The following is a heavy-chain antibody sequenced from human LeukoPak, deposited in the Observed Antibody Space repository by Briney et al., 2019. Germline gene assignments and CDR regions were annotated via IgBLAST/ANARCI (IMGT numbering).Heavy chain of an antibody. CDR3: ARVSQLKGRFLEWLFSFDY. Sequence: PSETLSLTCAVSGGSISSGGYSWGWIRQPPVKGREGIGYIYHSGSTYYNPSLKSRVTISVDRSKNQFSLKLSSVTAADTAVYYCARVSQLKGRFLEWLFSFDYWGQGTLVTVSS. J-gene: IGHJ4*02. V-gene: IGHV4-30-2*01. CDR1: GGSISSGGYS. CDR2: IYHSGST. D-gene: IGHD3-3*01.